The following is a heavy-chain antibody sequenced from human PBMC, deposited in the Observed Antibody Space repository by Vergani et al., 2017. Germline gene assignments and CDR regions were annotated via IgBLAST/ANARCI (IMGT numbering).Heavy chain of an antibody. CDR3: ARDRCSSTSCQEGIYYMDV. CDR1: GGTFSSYA. J-gene: IGHJ6*03. D-gene: IGHD2-2*01. CDR2: IIPIFGTA. Sequence: QVQLVQSGAEVKKPGSSVKVSCKASGGTFSSYAISWVRQAPGQGLVWMGGIIPIFGTANYAQKFQGRVTITADESTSTAYMELSSLRSEDTAVYYCARDRCSSTSCQEGIYYMDVWGKGTTVTVSS. V-gene: IGHV1-69*01.